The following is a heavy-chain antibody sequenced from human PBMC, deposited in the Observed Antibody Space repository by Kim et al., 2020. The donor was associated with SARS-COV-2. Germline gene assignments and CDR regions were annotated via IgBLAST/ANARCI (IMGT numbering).Heavy chain of an antibody. J-gene: IGHJ5*02. CDR2: IYSGGST. CDR3: ARVLWFGELSTNNWFDP. Sequence: GGSLRLSCAASGFTVSSNYMSWVRQAPGKGLEWVSVIYSGGSTYYADSVKGRFTISRDNSKNTLYLQMNSLRAEDTAVYYCARVLWFGELSTNNWFDPWGQGTLVTVSS. V-gene: IGHV3-53*01. D-gene: IGHD3-10*01. CDR1: GFTVSSNY.